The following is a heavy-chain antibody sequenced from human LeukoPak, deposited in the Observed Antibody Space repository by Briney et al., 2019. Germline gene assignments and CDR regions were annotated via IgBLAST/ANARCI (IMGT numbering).Heavy chain of an antibody. Sequence: AGGSLRLSCAASGFTFSGSAMHWVRQASGKGLEWVGRIRSKANSCATAYAASVKGRFTISRDDSKNTAYLQMNSLKTEDTAVYYCTRLPATMGDFDYWGQGTLVTVSS. CDR1: GFTFSGSA. V-gene: IGHV3-73*01. CDR3: TRLPATMGDFDY. D-gene: IGHD5-12*01. CDR2: IRSKANSCAT. J-gene: IGHJ4*02.